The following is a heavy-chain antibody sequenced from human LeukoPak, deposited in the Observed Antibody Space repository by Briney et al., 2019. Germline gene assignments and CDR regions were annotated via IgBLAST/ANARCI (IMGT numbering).Heavy chain of an antibody. CDR3: ARQMNTVTADY. CDR2: IFYSGST. V-gene: IGHV4-39*01. J-gene: IGHJ4*02. D-gene: IGHD4-17*01. Sequence: PSETLSLTCAVYGGSFSSYFWGWIRQPPGKGLEWIGSIFYSGSTYYNPSLNSRVTISIDTSKNQFSLRLSSVTAADTAVYYCARQMNTVTADYWGQGTLVTVSS. CDR1: GGSFSSYF.